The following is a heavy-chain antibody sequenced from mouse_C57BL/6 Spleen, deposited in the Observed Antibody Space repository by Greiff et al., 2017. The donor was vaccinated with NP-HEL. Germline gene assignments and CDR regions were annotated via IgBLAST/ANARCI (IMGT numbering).Heavy chain of an antibody. CDR1: GYTFTSYW. V-gene: IGHV1-59*01. Sequence: QVQLQQPGAELVRPGTSVKLSCKASGYTFTSYWMHWVKQRPGQGLEWIGVIDPSDSYTNYNQKFKGKATLTVDTSSSTAYMQLSSLTSEDSAVYYCARYEDGSSPYYYAMDYWGQGTSVTVSS. CDR3: ARYEDGSSPYYYAMDY. J-gene: IGHJ4*01. CDR2: IDPSDSYT. D-gene: IGHD1-1*01.